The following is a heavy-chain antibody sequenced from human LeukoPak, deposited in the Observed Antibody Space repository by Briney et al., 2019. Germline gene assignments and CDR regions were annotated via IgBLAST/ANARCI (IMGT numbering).Heavy chain of an antibody. V-gene: IGHV3-74*03. CDR1: GFTFSSYW. CDR2: INIDGSTT. Sequence: GGSLRLSCAASGFTFSSYWMHWVRQVPGKGLVWVSRINIDGSTTTYADSVKGRFTISRDNAKNTLYLQMNSLRAENTSLYYCARVGGPGWYGYWGQGTLVTVSS. J-gene: IGHJ4*02. D-gene: IGHD6-19*01. CDR3: ARVGGPGWYGY.